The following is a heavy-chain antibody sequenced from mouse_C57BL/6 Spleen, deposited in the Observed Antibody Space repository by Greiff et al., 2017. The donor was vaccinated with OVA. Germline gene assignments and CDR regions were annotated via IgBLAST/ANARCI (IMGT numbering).Heavy chain of an antibody. CDR3: AKLGDYDGAY. J-gene: IGHJ3*01. D-gene: IGHD2-4*01. CDR1: GFSLTSYG. Sequence: VKLVESGPGLVAPSQSLSITCTVSGFSLTSYGVDWVRQPSGKGLEWLGVIWGGGSTNYYSALMSRLSISKDNSKSQVFVKMNSLQTDDTAMYYCAKLGDYDGAYWGQGTLVTVSA. V-gene: IGHV2-9*01. CDR2: IWGGGST.